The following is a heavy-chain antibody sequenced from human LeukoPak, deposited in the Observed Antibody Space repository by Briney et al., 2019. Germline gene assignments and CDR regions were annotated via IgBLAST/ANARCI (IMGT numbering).Heavy chain of an antibody. V-gene: IGHV3-23*01. J-gene: IGHJ4*02. Sequence: GGSLRLSCAASGVTFSSYAMSWVRQAPGKGLEWVSGISGTGGRTYYADSVKGRFTISRDNSRNTLYLQMNSLRAEDTAVYYCAKDLRYDSSGYFDYWGQGTRVTVSS. CDR3: AKDLRYDSSGYFDY. CDR2: ISGTGGRT. CDR1: GVTFSSYA. D-gene: IGHD3-22*01.